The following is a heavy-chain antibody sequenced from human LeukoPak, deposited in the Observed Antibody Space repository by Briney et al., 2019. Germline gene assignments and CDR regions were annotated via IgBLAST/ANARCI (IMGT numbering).Heavy chain of an antibody. CDR2: ISGSGGST. CDR3: AKGPYYVFGMVFYTDFDY. V-gene: IGHV3-23*01. J-gene: IGHJ4*02. D-gene: IGHD3-3*01. CDR1: GFTFSSYA. Sequence: GRSLRLSCAASGFTFSSYAMSWVRQAPGKGLEWVSAISGSGGSTYYADSVKGRFTISRDNSKNTLYLQMNSLRAEDTAVYYCAKGPYYVFGMVFYTDFDYGGQGPLVTVSS.